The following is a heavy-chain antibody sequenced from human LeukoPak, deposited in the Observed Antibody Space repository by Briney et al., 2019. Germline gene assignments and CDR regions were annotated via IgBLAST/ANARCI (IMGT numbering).Heavy chain of an antibody. J-gene: IGHJ4*02. CDR2: TKPDETAE. D-gene: IGHD2-15*01. CDR3: ARDGGLHTNFDY. CDR1: GFTFRNYW. Sequence: GGSLRLSCAASGFTFRNYWMGWVRQAPGKGLEWVANTKPDETAEYYADSVRGRFTTSRDNANNFLYLQMNSLRGGDTAVYYCARDGGLHTNFDYWGQGTLVTVSS. V-gene: IGHV3-7*01.